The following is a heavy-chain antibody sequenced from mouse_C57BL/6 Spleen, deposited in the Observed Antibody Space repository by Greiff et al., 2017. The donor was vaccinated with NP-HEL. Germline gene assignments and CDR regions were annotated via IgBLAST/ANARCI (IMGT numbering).Heavy chain of an antibody. CDR3: ASIYDGCYGFAY. V-gene: IGHV5-17*01. J-gene: IGHJ3*01. Sequence: EVQLVESGGGLVKPGGSLKLSCAASGFTFSDYGMHWVRQAPEKGLEWVAYISSGSSTIYYADTVKGRFTISRDNAKNTLFLQMTSLRSEDTAMYYCASIYDGCYGFAYWGQGTLVTVSA. CDR2: ISSGSSTI. CDR1: GFTFSDYG. D-gene: IGHD2-3*01.